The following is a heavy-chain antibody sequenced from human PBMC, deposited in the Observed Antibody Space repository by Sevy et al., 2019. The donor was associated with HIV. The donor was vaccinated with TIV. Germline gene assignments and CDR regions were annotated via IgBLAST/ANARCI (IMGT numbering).Heavy chain of an antibody. V-gene: IGHV3-23*01. CDR2: ISGSGGST. J-gene: IGHJ6*02. D-gene: IGHD3-16*01. CDR1: GFTFSSYA. CDR3: AKDYDYVWGSYQDV. Sequence: GGSLRLSCAASGFTFSSYAMSWVRQAPGKGLEWVSAISGSGGSTYYEDSVKGRFTISRDNSKNTLYLQMNSLRAEDTAVYYCAKDYDYVWGSYQDVWGQGTTVTVSS.